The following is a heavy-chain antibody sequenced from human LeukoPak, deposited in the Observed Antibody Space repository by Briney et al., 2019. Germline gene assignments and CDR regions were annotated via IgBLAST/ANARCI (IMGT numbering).Heavy chain of an antibody. CDR2: INPNSGGT. CDR1: GYTFTGYY. Sequence: VASVKVSCKASGYTFTGYYMHWVRQAPGQGLEWMGWINPNSGGTNYAQKFQGRVTITRDTSTSTVYMELSSLRSEDTAVYYCAREGNTMVRGLYDYWGQGTLVTVSS. J-gene: IGHJ4*02. D-gene: IGHD3-10*01. CDR3: AREGNTMVRGLYDY. V-gene: IGHV1-2*02.